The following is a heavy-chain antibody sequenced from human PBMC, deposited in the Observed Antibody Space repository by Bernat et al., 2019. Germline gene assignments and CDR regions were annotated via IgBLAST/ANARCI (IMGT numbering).Heavy chain of an antibody. Sequence: QLQLQESGPGLVKPSETLSLTCTVSGGSISSSSYYWGWIRQPPGKGLEWIGSIYYSGSTNYNPSLKSRVTISVDTSKNQFSLKLSSVTAADTAVYYCARVAVGSSGWFSFDYWGQGTLVTVSS. D-gene: IGHD6-19*01. CDR2: IYYSGST. CDR1: GGSISSSSYY. V-gene: IGHV4-39*07. CDR3: ARVAVGSSGWFSFDY. J-gene: IGHJ4*02.